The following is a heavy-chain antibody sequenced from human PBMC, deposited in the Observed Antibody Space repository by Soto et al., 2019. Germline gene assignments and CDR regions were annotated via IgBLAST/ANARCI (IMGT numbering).Heavy chain of an antibody. CDR3: ASEGDGSGNYYYGMDG. V-gene: IGHV4-31*03. CDR1: GGSISSGGYY. D-gene: IGHD3-10*01. Sequence: NPSATLSLTCTVSGGSISSGGYYWSWIRQHPGKGMEWIGYIYYSGSTYYNPSLKSRVTISVDTSKNQFSMKLSSVTAADTDVYYCASEGDGSGNYYYGMDGWGQGTTVT. CDR2: IYYSGST. J-gene: IGHJ6*02.